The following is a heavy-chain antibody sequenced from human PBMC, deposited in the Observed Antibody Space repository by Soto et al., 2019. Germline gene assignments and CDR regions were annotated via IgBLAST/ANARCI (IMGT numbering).Heavy chain of an antibody. D-gene: IGHD2-2*02. CDR1: GYTFTSYG. CDR3: AREVGSTSCYTCRGKETYYYYGMDV. J-gene: IGHJ6*02. Sequence: GASVKVSCKASGYTFTSYGXSWVRQAPGQGLEWMGWISAYNGNTNYAQKLQGRVTMTTDTSTSTAYMELRSLRSDDTAVYYCAREVGSTSCYTCRGKETYYYYGMDVWGQGTTVTVSS. V-gene: IGHV1-18*04. CDR2: ISAYNGNT.